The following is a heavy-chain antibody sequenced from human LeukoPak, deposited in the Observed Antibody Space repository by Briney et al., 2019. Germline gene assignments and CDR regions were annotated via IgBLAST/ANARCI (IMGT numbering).Heavy chain of an antibody. CDR2: ICAYNSNT. D-gene: IGHD6-13*01. J-gene: IGHJ3*02. CDR1: GHTFTGYY. V-gene: IGHV1-18*04. Sequence: GASVKVSCKASGHTFTGYYMHWVRQAPGQGLEWMGWICAYNSNTNYAQKLQGRVTMTTDTSTSTAYMELRSLRSDDTAVYYCARDTLAPPIAAAGSAFDIWGQGTMVTVSS. CDR3: ARDTLAPPIAAAGSAFDI.